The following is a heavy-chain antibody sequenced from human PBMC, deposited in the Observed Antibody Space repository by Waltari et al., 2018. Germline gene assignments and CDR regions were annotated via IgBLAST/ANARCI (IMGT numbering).Heavy chain of an antibody. V-gene: IGHV3-74*01. CDR1: GFTFSSFW. D-gene: IGHD5-18*01. CDR3: ARASISRDTGNTFDS. CDR2: MSGDGAGT. J-gene: IGHJ4*02. Sequence: EVHLVESGGGLVRPGGSLRLSCAASGFTFSSFWMPWVRQAPGKGPQWVARMSGDGAGTHDADSVRGRFTISRDNANNMVYLQMNSLSDDDTATYFCARASISRDTGNTFDSWGQGNLVTVSS.